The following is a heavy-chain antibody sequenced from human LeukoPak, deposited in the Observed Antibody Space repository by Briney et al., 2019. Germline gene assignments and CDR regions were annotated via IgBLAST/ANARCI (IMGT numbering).Heavy chain of an antibody. CDR3: ARGDDYKSTLFDY. D-gene: IGHD5-12*01. Sequence: SLTVSLTYTVSGGSISSYYWHWIRQPPGKGLEWIGYIYLSGTTNYNPSLKSRVTISVDTSKKQFSLKLTSATAADTAVYYCARGDDYKSTLFDYWGQGTLVTVAS. J-gene: IGHJ4*02. V-gene: IGHV4-59*01. CDR2: IYLSGTT. CDR1: GGSISSYY.